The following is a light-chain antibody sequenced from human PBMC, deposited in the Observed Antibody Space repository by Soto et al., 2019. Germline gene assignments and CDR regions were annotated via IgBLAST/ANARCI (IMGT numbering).Light chain of an antibody. CDR3: QQYDHLPRT. Sequence: DIQMIQSPSSLSASVGDRVTITCQASQEISNYLNWYQQKPGKAPKLLIYDASNLERGVPSRFGGRRSATYFTFTISSLQPDDFATYYCQQYDHLPRTFGRGTKVEIK. J-gene: IGKJ1*01. CDR1: QEISNY. CDR2: DAS. V-gene: IGKV1-33*01.